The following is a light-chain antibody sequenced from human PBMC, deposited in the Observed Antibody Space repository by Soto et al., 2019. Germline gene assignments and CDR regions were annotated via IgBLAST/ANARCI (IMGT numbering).Light chain of an antibody. CDR2: KSS. J-gene: IGKJ2*01. CDR1: QTVSVW. Sequence: DIQMTQSPSTLSASVGDGVTIACRASQTVSVWLTWYQQKPGKAPKLLLYKSSILESGVPSRFSGNGSETDFTLTISSLQPDDIGTYYCQQYSSYPYTFGQGTKLEIK. V-gene: IGKV1-5*03. CDR3: QQYSSYPYT.